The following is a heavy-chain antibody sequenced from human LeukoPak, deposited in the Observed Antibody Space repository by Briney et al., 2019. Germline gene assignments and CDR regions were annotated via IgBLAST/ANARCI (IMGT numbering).Heavy chain of an antibody. CDR3: AKDSTVAGYDY. V-gene: IGHV3-30*18. CDR1: GFTFSSYG. D-gene: IGHD6-19*01. J-gene: IGHJ4*02. CDR2: ISYDGSNK. Sequence: GGSLRLSCAASGFTFSSYGMHWVRQAPGKGLEWVAVISYDGSNKYYADSVKGRFTISRDNSKNTLYLQMNSLRAEDTAAYYCAKDSTVAGYDYWGQGTLVTVSS.